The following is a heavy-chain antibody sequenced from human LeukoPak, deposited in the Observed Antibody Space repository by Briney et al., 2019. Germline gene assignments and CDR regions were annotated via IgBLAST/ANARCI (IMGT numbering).Heavy chain of an antibody. Sequence: PGGSLRLSCAASGFTFSSYAMSWVRQAPGKGLEWVSAISGSGGSTYYADSVKGRFTISRDNSKNTLYLQMNSLRAEDTAVYYCAKGYDCGGDCPYYFDYWGQGTLVTVSS. D-gene: IGHD2-21*01. CDR1: GFTFSSYA. CDR2: ISGSGGST. V-gene: IGHV3-23*01. J-gene: IGHJ4*02. CDR3: AKGYDCGGDCPYYFDY.